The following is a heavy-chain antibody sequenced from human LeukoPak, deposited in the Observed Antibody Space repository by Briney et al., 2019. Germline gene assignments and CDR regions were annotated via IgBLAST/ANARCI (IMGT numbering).Heavy chain of an antibody. CDR1: GYTFTSYY. V-gene: IGHV1-18*04. D-gene: IGHD3-16*01. J-gene: IGHJ4*02. CDR2: ISAYNGNT. CDR3: ARLGQYYDYVWGSYPSDYFDY. Sequence: ASVKVSCKASGYTFTSYYMHWVRQAPGQGLEWMGWISAYNGNTNYAQKLQGRVTMTTDTSTSTAYMELRSLRSDDTAVYYCARLGQYYDYVWGSYPSDYFDYWGQGTLVTVSS.